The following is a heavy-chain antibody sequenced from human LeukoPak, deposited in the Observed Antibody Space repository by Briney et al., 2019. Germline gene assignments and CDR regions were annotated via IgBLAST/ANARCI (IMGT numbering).Heavy chain of an antibody. J-gene: IGHJ6*03. CDR1: GGFINSGSFY. CDR2: IYFSGGS. CDR3: ARRRYYYNYMDV. V-gene: IGHV4-39*07. Sequence: SETLSLTCTVSGDPTVSGGFINSGSFYWGWIRQPPGRGLEWSGGIYFSGGSCYIPSLKSRVNISVDSSKSQFCVKMRSVTAADTTVYHCARRRYYYNYMDVCGKGTTVSASS. D-gene: IGHD1-14*01.